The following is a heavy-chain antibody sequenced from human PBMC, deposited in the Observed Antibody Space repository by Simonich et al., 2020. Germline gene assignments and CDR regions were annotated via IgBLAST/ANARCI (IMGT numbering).Heavy chain of an antibody. Sequence: GGGVVQPGRSLRLSCAASGFTFSSYSMNWVRQAPGKGLEWVSSISSSSSYIYYADSVKGRFTISRDNAKNSLYLQMNSLRAEDTAVYYCARARGDSSSWYFDYWGQGTLVTVSS. D-gene: IGHD6-13*01. J-gene: IGHJ4*02. CDR3: ARARGDSSSWYFDY. CDR2: ISSSSSYI. V-gene: IGHV3-21*01. CDR1: GFTFSSYS.